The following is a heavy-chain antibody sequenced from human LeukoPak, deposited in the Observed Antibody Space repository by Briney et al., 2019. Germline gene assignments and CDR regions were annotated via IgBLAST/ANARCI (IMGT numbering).Heavy chain of an antibody. Sequence: GGSLRLSCAASGFTFSSYSMNWVRQAPGKGLEWVSYISSSSSTIYYADSVKGRFTISRDNAKNSLYLQMNSLRAEDTAVYYCARELGNYDFWSGSHFDYWGQGTLVTVSS. CDR2: ISSSSSTI. D-gene: IGHD3-3*01. J-gene: IGHJ4*02. V-gene: IGHV3-48*01. CDR3: ARELGNYDFWSGSHFDY. CDR1: GFTFSSYS.